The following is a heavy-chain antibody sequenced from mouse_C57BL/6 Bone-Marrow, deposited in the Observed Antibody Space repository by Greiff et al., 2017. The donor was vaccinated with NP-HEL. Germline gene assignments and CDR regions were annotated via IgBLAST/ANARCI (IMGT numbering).Heavy chain of an antibody. CDR3: AIYYGNYVGAMDY. J-gene: IGHJ4*01. CDR2: INPNYGNT. Sequence: EVQLQQSGPELVKPGASVKISCKASGYSFTDYNMNWVKQSNGKSLEWIGVINPNYGNTNYNQKFKGKATLTVDQSSSTSYMQLNSLTSEDSAVYYCAIYYGNYVGAMDYWGQGTSVTVSS. D-gene: IGHD2-1*01. V-gene: IGHV1-39*01. CDR1: GYSFTDYN.